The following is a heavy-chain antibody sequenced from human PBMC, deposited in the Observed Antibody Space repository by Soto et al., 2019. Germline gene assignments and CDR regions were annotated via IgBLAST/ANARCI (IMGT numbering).Heavy chain of an antibody. CDR2: ISVSSSMI. CDR3: ANDFWSEYR. CDR1: GFPFDNYA. V-gene: IGHV3-48*03. J-gene: IGHJ4*02. Sequence: SLRLSCEASGFPFDNYAMIWVRQAPGRGLEWISYISVSSSMIYYADSVKGRFTISRDNGKNSLYLQMNSLRAEDTAVYYCANDFWSEYRWGQGTLVTVSS. D-gene: IGHD3-3*01.